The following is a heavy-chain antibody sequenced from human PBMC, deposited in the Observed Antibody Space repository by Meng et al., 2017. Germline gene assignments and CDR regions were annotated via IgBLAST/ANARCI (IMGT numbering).Heavy chain of an antibody. J-gene: IGHJ4*02. V-gene: IGHV1-3*01. Sequence: LVPQGAAVMKPGGSWKVSSNASAPTLSSDGFAWVRQAPGQGLEWMGWINAGNGDTKFSQKFQGRVSISRDTSASTAYMELRSLRFEDTAVYYCATTLNYDFWSGFYYWGQGTLVTVSS. CDR2: INAGNGDT. D-gene: IGHD3-3*01. CDR3: ATTLNYDFWSGFYY. CDR1: APTLSSDG.